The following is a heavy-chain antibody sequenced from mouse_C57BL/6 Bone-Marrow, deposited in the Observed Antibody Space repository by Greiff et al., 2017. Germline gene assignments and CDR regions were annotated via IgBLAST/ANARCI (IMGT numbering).Heavy chain of an antibody. D-gene: IGHD2-4*01. CDR2: ISSGGSYT. J-gene: IGHJ3*01. V-gene: IGHV5-6*01. CDR3: ARLYYDYDAAY. CDR1: GFTFSSYG. Sequence: EVMLVESGGDLVKPGGSLKLSCAASGFTFSSYGMSWVRQTPDKRLEWVATISSGGSYTYYPDSVKGRFTISRDNAKNTLYLQMSSLKSEDTAMYYCARLYYDYDAAYWGQGTLVTVSA.